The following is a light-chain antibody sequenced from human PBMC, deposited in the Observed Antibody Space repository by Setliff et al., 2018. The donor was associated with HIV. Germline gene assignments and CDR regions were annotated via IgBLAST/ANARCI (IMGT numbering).Light chain of an antibody. J-gene: IGLJ1*01. CDR1: SGDVGRYNL. CDR3: CSFAGSDFGDV. V-gene: IGLV2-23*01. Sequence: QSALTQPASVSGSPGQSITISCTGTSGDVGRYNLVSWYQQQPGKPPKLMIYQASKRPSGVSNRFSGSKSGNTASLTISGLQAEDEADYYCCSFAGSDFGDVFGSGTKVT. CDR2: QAS.